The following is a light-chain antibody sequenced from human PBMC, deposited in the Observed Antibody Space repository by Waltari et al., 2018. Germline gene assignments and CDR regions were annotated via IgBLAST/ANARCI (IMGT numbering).Light chain of an antibody. CDR3: QQTYSPLYT. J-gene: IGKJ2*01. Sequence: DIQMTQSPSSLSASVGDRVTITCRASQSISSYLNWYQQKPGKAPNLLIYVASSLQSGVPSRCSGSGSGTEFTLTISSLQPEDSATYYCQQTYSPLYTFGQGTQLEIK. CDR1: QSISSY. CDR2: VAS. V-gene: IGKV1-39*01.